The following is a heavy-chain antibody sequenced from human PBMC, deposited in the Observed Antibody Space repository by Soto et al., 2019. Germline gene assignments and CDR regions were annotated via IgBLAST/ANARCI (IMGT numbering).Heavy chain of an antibody. CDR1: GYTFTSYY. J-gene: IGHJ5*02. V-gene: IGHV1-46*01. CDR3: ARVEYYDFWSGYYWGPFDP. D-gene: IGHD3-3*01. Sequence: ASVKVSCKASGYTFTSYYMHWVRQAPGQGLEWMGIINPSGGSTSYAQKFQGRVTMTRDTSTSTVYMERSSLRSEDTAVYYCARVEYYDFWSGYYWGPFDPWGQGTLVTVSS. CDR2: INPSGGST.